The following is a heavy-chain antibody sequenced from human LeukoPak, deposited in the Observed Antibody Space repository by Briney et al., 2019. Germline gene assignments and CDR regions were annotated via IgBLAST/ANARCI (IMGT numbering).Heavy chain of an antibody. CDR3: AREGRLGYCSSTSCSIRDAFDI. D-gene: IGHD2-2*01. J-gene: IGHJ3*02. Sequence: SETLSLTCTVSGGSISSGSYYWSWIRQPAGKGLEWIGRIYTSGSTNYNPSLKSRVTMSVDTSKNQFSLKLSSVTAADTAVYYCAREGRLGYCSSTSCSIRDAFDIWGQGTMVTVSS. V-gene: IGHV4-61*02. CDR2: IYTSGST. CDR1: GGSISSGSYY.